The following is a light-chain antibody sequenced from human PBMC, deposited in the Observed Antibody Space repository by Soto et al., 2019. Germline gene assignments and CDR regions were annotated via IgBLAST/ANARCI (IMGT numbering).Light chain of an antibody. J-gene: IGLJ3*02. Sequence: QSALTQPRSVSGSPGQSVTISCTGTSSDVGGYNYVSWYQQHPGKAHKLMIYDVSKRPSGVPDRFSGSKSGNTASLTISGLQAEDEADYYCCSYAGSYTLGVFGGGTKLTVL. CDR1: SSDVGGYNY. CDR3: CSYAGSYTLGV. CDR2: DVS. V-gene: IGLV2-11*01.